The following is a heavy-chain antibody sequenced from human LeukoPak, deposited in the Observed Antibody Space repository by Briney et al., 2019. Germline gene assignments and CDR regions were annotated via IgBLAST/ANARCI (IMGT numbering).Heavy chain of an antibody. CDR3: ARGHVEMATFRGYYFDY. D-gene: IGHD5-24*01. J-gene: IGHJ4*02. Sequence: PSETLSLTCAVYGGSFSGYYWSWIRQPPGKGLEWIGEINHSGSTNYNPSLKSRVTISVDTSKNQFSLKLSSVTAADTAVYYCARGHVEMATFRGYYFDYWGQGTLVTVSS. CDR2: INHSGST. V-gene: IGHV4-34*01. CDR1: GGSFSGYY.